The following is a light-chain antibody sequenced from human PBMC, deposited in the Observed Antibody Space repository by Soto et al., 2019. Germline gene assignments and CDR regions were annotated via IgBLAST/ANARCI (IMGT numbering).Light chain of an antibody. CDR3: QQYGSSFTWT. Sequence: EIVLTQSPATLSLSPGERATLSCRASQSVSSSYLAWYQQRPGQAPRLLIYGASSRATGIPDRFSGSGSGTDLTLPISRLEPEDFAVYYCQQYGSSFTWTFGQGTKVDIK. J-gene: IGKJ1*01. V-gene: IGKV3-20*01. CDR2: GAS. CDR1: QSVSSSY.